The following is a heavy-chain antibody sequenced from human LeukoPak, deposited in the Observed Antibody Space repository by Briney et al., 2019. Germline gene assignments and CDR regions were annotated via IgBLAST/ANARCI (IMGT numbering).Heavy chain of an antibody. D-gene: IGHD2-2*01. CDR1: GYTFTSYD. CDR2: MNPNSGNT. V-gene: IGHV1-8*01. Sequence: GASVKVSCKASGYTFTSYDINWARQATGQGLEWMGWMNPNSGNTGYAQKFQGRVTMTRNTSISTAYMELSSLRSEDTAVYYCARSGDSCSSTSCYSDLWGRGTLVTVSS. J-gene: IGHJ2*01. CDR3: ARSGDSCSSTSCYSDL.